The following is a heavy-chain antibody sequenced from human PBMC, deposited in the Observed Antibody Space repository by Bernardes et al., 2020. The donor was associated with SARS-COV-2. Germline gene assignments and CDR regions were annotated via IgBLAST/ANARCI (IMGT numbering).Heavy chain of an antibody. V-gene: IGHV3-53*01. CDR1: GFSVSNNY. J-gene: IGHJ3*02. Sequence: GGSLRLSCAASGFSVSNNYMTWVRQAPGKGLEWVSLIFSGGTTYYADAVRGRFTISRDNSKNRLYLQMNTLRAEDTAVYYCARDLEGSYGVAFDIWGQGTLVTVSS. D-gene: IGHD4-17*01. CDR3: ARDLEGSYGVAFDI. CDR2: IFSGGTT.